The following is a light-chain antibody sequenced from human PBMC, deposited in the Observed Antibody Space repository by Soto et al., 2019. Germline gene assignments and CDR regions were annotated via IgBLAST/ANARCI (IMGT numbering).Light chain of an antibody. CDR3: MHALQTPGT. CDR1: QNLLHSDGYKY. CDR2: LGS. J-gene: IGKJ1*01. V-gene: IGKV2-28*01. Sequence: DIVMTQSPLSLSVTPGEPASISCRSSQNLLHSDGYKYLDWYLQKPGQSPQLLIYLGSNRASGVSDRFSGSGSGTYFTLKISRVEAEDVGVYYCMHALQTPGTFGQGTKV.